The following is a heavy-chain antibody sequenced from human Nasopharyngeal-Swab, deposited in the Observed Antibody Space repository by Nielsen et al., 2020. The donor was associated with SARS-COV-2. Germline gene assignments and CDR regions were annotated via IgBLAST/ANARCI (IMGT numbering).Heavy chain of an antibody. CDR3: ARVGYWNAFDI. D-gene: IGHD6-13*01. V-gene: IGHV3-21*04. CDR2: ISSSSSYI. J-gene: IGHJ3*02. CDR1: GFTFSSYS. Sequence: GESLKISCAASGFTFSSYSMNWVRQAPGKGLEWVSSISSSSSYIYYADSVKGRFTISRDNAKNSLYLQMNSLRAEDTAVYYCARVGYWNAFDIWGQGTMVTVSS.